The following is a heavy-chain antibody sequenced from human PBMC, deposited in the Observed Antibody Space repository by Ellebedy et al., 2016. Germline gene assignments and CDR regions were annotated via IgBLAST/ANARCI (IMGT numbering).Heavy chain of an antibody. CDR2: INPNSGGT. J-gene: IGHJ5*02. D-gene: IGHD2-15*01. V-gene: IGHV1-2*02. CDR1: GYTFTGYY. Sequence: ASVKVSXXASGYTFTGYYMHWVRQAPGQGLEWMGWINPNSGGTNYAQKFQGRVTMTRDTSISTAYLQWSSLKASDTAMYYCARLRRYCSGGSCYNWFDPWGQGTLVTVSS. CDR3: ARLRRYCSGGSCYNWFDP.